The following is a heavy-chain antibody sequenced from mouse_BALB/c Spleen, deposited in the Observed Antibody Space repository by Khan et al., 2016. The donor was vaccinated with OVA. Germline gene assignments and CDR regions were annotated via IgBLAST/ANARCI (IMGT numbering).Heavy chain of an antibody. V-gene: IGHV1-4*01. Sequence: QVQLKESGAELARPGASVKMSCKTSGYTFTTYTLHWVKQRPGRSLEWIGYINPSNDYTNYNQKFKDKSTLTADKSSSTAYMQLSSLTSEDSAVYYCARSGQVGLRGGFTYWGQGNLVNGSA. D-gene: IGHD3-2*01. CDR3: ARSGQVGLRGGFTY. J-gene: IGHJ3*01. CDR1: GYTFTTYT. CDR2: INPSNDYT.